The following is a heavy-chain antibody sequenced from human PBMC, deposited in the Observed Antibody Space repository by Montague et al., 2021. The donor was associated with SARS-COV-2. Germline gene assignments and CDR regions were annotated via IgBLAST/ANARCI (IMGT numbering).Heavy chain of an antibody. Sequence: PSLTCTVSGGSISSGGYYWSWIRQHPGKGLEWIGYIYYSGSTXXNPSLKSRVTISVDTSKNQFSLKLSSVTAADTAVYYCARVHIVVVTAMRYFDLWGRGTLVTVSS. V-gene: IGHV4-31*03. D-gene: IGHD2-21*02. CDR1: GGSISSGGYY. J-gene: IGHJ2*01. CDR2: IYYSGST. CDR3: ARVHIVVVTAMRYFDL.